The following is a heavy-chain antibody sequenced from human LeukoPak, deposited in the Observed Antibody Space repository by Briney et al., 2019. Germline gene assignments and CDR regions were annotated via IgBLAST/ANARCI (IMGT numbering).Heavy chain of an antibody. CDR2: INWNGGST. Sequence: GGSLRLSCAASGFTFDDYGMSWVRQAPGKGLEWVSGINWNGGSTGYADSVKGRFTISRDNAKNSLYLQMNSLRVEDTAVYYCARFDSSGWYYFDYWGQGTLVTVSS. V-gene: IGHV3-20*04. CDR3: ARFDSSGWYYFDY. D-gene: IGHD6-19*01. J-gene: IGHJ4*02. CDR1: GFTFDDYG.